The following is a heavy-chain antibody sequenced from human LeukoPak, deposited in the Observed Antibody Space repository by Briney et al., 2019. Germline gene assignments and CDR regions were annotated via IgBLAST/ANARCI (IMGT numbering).Heavy chain of an antibody. CDR3: AKDGYYDSSGTSYFDY. CDR2: ISGSGGST. CDR1: GGTFSSYA. Sequence: SCKASGGTFSSYAMSWVRQAPGKGLEWVSAISGSGGSTYYADSVKGRFTISRDNSKNTLYLQMNSLRAEDTAVYYCAKDGYYDSSGTSYFDYWGQGTLVTVSS. J-gene: IGHJ4*02. D-gene: IGHD3-22*01. V-gene: IGHV3-23*01.